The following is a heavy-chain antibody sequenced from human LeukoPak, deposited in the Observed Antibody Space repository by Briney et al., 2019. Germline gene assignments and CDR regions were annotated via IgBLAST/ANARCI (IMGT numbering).Heavy chain of an antibody. V-gene: IGHV3-23*01. CDR2: ITGGGSGI. CDR1: GFTFSNYA. CDR3: AKWGDYDVLTGYYVSDY. J-gene: IGHJ4*02. Sequence: GASLRLSCAASGFTFSNYAMSWVRQAPGKGLEWVSAITGGGSGIYYADSMKSRFTISRDNSKNTLYLQIISLRAEDTAVYYCAKWGDYDVLTGYYVSDYWGQGTLVTVSS. D-gene: IGHD3-9*01.